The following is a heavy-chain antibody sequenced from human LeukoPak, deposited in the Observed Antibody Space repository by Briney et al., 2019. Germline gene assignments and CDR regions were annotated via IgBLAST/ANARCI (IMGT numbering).Heavy chain of an antibody. CDR2: IKSKTDGGTT. Sequence: GGSLRLSCAASGFTFSNAWMSWVREAPGKGLEWVGGIKSKTDGGTTDYAAPVKGRFTISRDDSKNTLYLQMNSLKTEDTAVYYCTTLATYDYWGQGTLVTVSS. CDR1: GFTFSNAW. V-gene: IGHV3-15*01. J-gene: IGHJ4*02. D-gene: IGHD5-12*01. CDR3: TTLATYDY.